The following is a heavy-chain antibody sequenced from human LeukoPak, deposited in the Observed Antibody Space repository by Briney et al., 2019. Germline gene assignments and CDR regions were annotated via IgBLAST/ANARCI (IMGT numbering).Heavy chain of an antibody. CDR2: ISYDGSNK. CDR1: GFTFSSYA. Sequence: GGSLRLSCAASGFTFSSYAMHWVRQAPGKGLEWVAVISYDGSNKYYVDSVKGRFTISRDNSKNTLYLQMNSLRAEDTAVYYCARDQVVNNHFDYWGQGTLVTVSS. J-gene: IGHJ4*02. V-gene: IGHV3-30-3*01. D-gene: IGHD4-23*01. CDR3: ARDQVVNNHFDY.